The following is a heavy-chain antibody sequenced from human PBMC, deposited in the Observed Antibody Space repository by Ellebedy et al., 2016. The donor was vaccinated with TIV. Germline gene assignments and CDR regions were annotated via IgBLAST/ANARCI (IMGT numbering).Heavy chain of an antibody. Sequence: GESLKISCTGSGYSFTSYWISCVRQMPGKGLAWMGRIDPSDSYTNYSPSFQGHVTISADKSISTAYLQWSSLKASDTAMYYCARRRSPSGSYGEWGQGTLVTVSS. D-gene: IGHD1-26*01. V-gene: IGHV5-10-1*01. J-gene: IGHJ4*02. CDR2: IDPSDSYT. CDR3: ARRRSPSGSYGE. CDR1: GYSFTSYW.